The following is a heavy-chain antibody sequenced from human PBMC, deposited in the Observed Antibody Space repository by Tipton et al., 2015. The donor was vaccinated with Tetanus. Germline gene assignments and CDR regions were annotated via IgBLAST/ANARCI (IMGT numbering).Heavy chain of an antibody. CDR2: IRPSGNT. Sequence: TLSLTCAVYGGSFSNYFWRWIRQPPGKGREWIGEIRPSGNTNYNPSLKRRVAISADTSRNQFSLTLSSVTAADTAVYYCARGSGWADFWGQGTQVTVSS. J-gene: IGHJ4*02. V-gene: IGHV4-34*01. CDR3: ARGSGWADF. CDR1: GGSFSNYF. D-gene: IGHD6-19*01.